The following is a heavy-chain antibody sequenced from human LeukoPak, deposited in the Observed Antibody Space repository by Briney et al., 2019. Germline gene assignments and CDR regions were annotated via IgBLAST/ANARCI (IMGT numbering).Heavy chain of an antibody. CDR1: GFTFSSYA. J-gene: IGHJ4*02. V-gene: IGHV3-23*01. Sequence: GGSLRLSCAASGFTFSSYAMSWVRQAPGKGLEWVSAISGSGGSTYYADSVKGRFTISRDNSKNTLYLQMNSLRAEDTAVYYCARSYSSGWYYFDYWGQGTLVTVSS. D-gene: IGHD6-19*01. CDR2: ISGSGGST. CDR3: ARSYSSGWYYFDY.